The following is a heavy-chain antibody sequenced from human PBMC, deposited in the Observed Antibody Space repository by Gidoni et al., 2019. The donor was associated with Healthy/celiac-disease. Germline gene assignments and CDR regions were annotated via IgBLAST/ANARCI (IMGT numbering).Heavy chain of an antibody. D-gene: IGHD2-21*02. CDR2: ISGSGGST. V-gene: IGHV3-23*01. Sequence: EVQLLESGGGLVQPGGSLRLSCAASGFTFSSYAMRWVRQAPGKGLEWVSAISGSGGSTYYADSVKGRFTISRDNSKNTLYLQMNSLRAEDTAVYYCAKDRLICGGDCYHYWYFDLWGRGTLVTVSS. CDR1: GFTFSSYA. CDR3: AKDRLICGGDCYHYWYFDL. J-gene: IGHJ2*01.